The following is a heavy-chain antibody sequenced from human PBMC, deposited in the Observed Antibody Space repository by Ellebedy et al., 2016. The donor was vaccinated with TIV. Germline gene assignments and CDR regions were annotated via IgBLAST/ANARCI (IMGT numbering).Heavy chain of an antibody. J-gene: IGHJ4*02. Sequence: GGSLRLSXAASGFTFSSYAMHWVREVPGKGLEWVAVISYDGSNKYYADSVKGRFTISRDNSKNTLYLQMNSLRAEDTAVYYCAKDHDRGYFDYWGQGTLVTVSS. V-gene: IGHV3-30-3*01. CDR1: GFTFSSYA. CDR3: AKDHDRGYFDY. CDR2: ISYDGSNK. D-gene: IGHD3-22*01.